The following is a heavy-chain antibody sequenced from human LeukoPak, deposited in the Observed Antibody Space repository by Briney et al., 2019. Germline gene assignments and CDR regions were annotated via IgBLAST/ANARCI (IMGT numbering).Heavy chain of an antibody. J-gene: IGHJ3*02. CDR1: GFTFSSYA. CDR3: ARDVGGSYYAFDI. CDR2: ISGSGGST. Sequence: PGGSLRLSCAASGFTFSSYAMSWVRQAPGKGLEWVSTISGSGGSTYYADSVKGRFTISRDNAKNTLYLQMNSLRAEDTAVYYCARDVGGSYYAFDIWGQGTMVTVSS. D-gene: IGHD1-26*01. V-gene: IGHV3-23*01.